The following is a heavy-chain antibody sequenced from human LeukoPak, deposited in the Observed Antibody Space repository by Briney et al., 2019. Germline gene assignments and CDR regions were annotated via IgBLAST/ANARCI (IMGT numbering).Heavy chain of an antibody. CDR3: TRGGSDYMDV. V-gene: IGHV3-73*01. Sequence: GGSLRLSCAASGFTFSGSIMEWVRQASGKGLEWAGRIRTKANSYATTYAASVKGRFTVSRDDSKNTAYLQMNSLEPDDTAVYYCTRGGSDYMDVWGKGTTVAISS. J-gene: IGHJ6*03. CDR2: IRTKANSYAT. CDR1: GFTFSGSI. D-gene: IGHD3-16*01.